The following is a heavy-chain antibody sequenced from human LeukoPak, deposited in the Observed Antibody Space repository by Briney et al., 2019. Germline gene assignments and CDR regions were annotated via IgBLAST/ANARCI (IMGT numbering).Heavy chain of an antibody. CDR3: ARAIAVAGTVGYFDY. CDR1: GGSISSYY. V-gene: IGHV4-59*01. Sequence: VKPSETLSLTCSVSGGSISSYYWSWIRQPPGKGLEWIAYIYYSGSTNYNPSLKSRVTISVDTPKNQFSLKLSSVTAADTAVYYCARAIAVAGTVGYFDYWGQGTLVTVSS. D-gene: IGHD6-19*01. J-gene: IGHJ4*02. CDR2: IYYSGST.